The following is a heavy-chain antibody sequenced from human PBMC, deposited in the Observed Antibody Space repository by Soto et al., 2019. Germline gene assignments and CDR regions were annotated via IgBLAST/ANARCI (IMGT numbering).Heavy chain of an antibody. D-gene: IGHD5-18*01. V-gene: IGHV3-30*18. Sequence: GGSLRLSCAASGFTFSSYGMHWVRQAPGKGLEWVAVISYDGSNKYYADSVKGRFTISRDNSKNTLYLQMNSLRAEDTAVYYCAKDWAAMVTLDYYYGMDVWGQGTTVTVSS. J-gene: IGHJ6*02. CDR3: AKDWAAMVTLDYYYGMDV. CDR2: ISYDGSNK. CDR1: GFTFSSYG.